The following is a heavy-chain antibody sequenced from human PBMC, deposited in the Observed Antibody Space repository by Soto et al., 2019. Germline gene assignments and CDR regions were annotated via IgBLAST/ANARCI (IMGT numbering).Heavy chain of an antibody. CDR2: IYYSGST. J-gene: IGHJ5*02. D-gene: IGHD6-6*01. CDR1: GGSISSGGYY. V-gene: IGHV4-31*03. CDR3: ARDRYSRSFGWFDP. Sequence: QVQLQESGPGLVKPSQTLSLTCTVSGGSISSGGYYWSWIRQHPGKGLEWIGYIYYSGSTYYNPSLKSRFTISGDTSKKQYSMKLSSVTAADTAVYYCARDRYSRSFGWFDPWGQGTLVTVSS.